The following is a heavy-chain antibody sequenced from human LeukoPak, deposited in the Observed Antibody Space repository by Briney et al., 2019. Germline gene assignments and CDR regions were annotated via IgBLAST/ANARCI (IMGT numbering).Heavy chain of an antibody. Sequence: GGSLRLSCAASGFTFSSYGVHWVRQAPGKGLEWVAVISYDGSNKYYADSVKGRFTISRDNSKNTLYLQMNSLRAEDTAVYYCAKAGGYFDWYLSNNWFDPWGQGTLVTVSS. J-gene: IGHJ5*02. V-gene: IGHV3-30*18. CDR1: GFTFSSYG. CDR3: AKAGGYFDWYLSNNWFDP. D-gene: IGHD3-9*01. CDR2: ISYDGSNK.